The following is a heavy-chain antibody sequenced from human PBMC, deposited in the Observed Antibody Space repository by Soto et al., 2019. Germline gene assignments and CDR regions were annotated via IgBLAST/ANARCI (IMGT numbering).Heavy chain of an antibody. CDR2: ISAFNGDT. J-gene: IGHJ4*02. V-gene: IGHV1-18*04. Sequence: QVQLVQSGSEVKKPGASVNVSCKAFGYTFTSYGFSWVRQFPGQGLEWLGWISAFNGDTQYAQTMKGRLTVTTDTSTTTVHMELRSLTPADTAVYYGTREAGWQRMVPYDWGQGTLVSV. CDR3: TREAGWQRMVPYD. D-gene: IGHD6-25*01. CDR1: GYTFTSYG.